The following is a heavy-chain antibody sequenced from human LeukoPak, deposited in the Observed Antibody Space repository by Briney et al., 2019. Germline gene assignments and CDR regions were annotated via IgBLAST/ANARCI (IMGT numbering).Heavy chain of an antibody. CDR3: ARVWHDYGGNSEGY. D-gene: IGHD4-23*01. CDR2: ISSSSSYI. CDR1: GFTFSSYS. J-gene: IGHJ4*02. V-gene: IGHV3-21*01. Sequence: PGGSLRLSCAASGFTFSSYSMNWVCQAPGKGLEWVSSISSSSSYIYYADSVKGRFTISRDNAKNSLYLQMNSLRAEDTAVYYCARVWHDYGGNSEGYWGQGTLVTVSS.